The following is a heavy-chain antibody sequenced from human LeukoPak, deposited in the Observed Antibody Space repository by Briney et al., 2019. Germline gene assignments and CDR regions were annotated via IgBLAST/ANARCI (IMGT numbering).Heavy chain of an antibody. CDR3: ARDGVGYSYGQGVGMDV. CDR2: ISSSSNTI. CDR1: GFTFSSYE. D-gene: IGHD5-18*01. V-gene: IGHV3-48*03. J-gene: IGHJ6*02. Sequence: GGSLRLSCAASGFTFSSYEMNWVRQAPGKGLEWVSYISSSSNTIYYADSVKGRFTISRDNAKNSLYLQMNSLRAEDTAVYYCARDGVGYSYGQGVGMDVWGQGTTVTVSS.